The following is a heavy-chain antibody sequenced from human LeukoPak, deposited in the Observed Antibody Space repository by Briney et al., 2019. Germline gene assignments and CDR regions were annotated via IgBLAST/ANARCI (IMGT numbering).Heavy chain of an antibody. CDR2: MNPNSGNT. CDR3: AVQGGNSATLIFDY. J-gene: IGHJ4*02. D-gene: IGHD4-23*01. CDR1: GYTFTSYD. Sequence: ASVKVYCKASGYTFTSYDINWVRQATGQGLEWMGWMNPNSGNTGYAQKFQGRVTMTRNTSISTAYMELSSLRSEDTAVYYCAVQGGNSATLIFDYWGQGTLVTVSS. V-gene: IGHV1-8*01.